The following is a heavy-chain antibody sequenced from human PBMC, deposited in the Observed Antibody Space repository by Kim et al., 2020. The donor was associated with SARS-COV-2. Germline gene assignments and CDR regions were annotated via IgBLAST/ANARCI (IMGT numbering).Heavy chain of an antibody. Sequence: GGSLRLSCAASGFTFSSYSMNWVRQAPGKGLEWVSSISSSSSYIYYADSVKGRFTISRDNAKNSLYLQMNSLRAEDTAVYYCARDWAGARALARFDYWGQGTLVTVSS. CDR3: ARDWAGARALARFDY. D-gene: IGHD3-16*01. J-gene: IGHJ4*02. V-gene: IGHV3-21*01. CDR2: ISSSSSYI. CDR1: GFTFSSYS.